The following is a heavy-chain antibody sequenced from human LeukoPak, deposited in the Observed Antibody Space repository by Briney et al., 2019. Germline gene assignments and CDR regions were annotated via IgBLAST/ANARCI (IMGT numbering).Heavy chain of an antibody. V-gene: IGHV5-51*01. J-gene: IGHJ4*02. Sequence: GESLKISCKGSGYSFTSYWIGWVRQMPGKGLEWMGIIYPGGSDTRYSPSFQGQVTISADKSISTAYLQWSSLKATDTAMYYCARHSYGSGKAFDYWGQGTLVTVSS. CDR2: IYPGGSDT. CDR1: GYSFTSYW. CDR3: ARHSYGSGKAFDY. D-gene: IGHD3-10*01.